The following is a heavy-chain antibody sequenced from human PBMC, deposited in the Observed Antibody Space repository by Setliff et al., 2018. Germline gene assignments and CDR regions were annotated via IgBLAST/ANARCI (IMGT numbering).Heavy chain of an antibody. J-gene: IGHJ6*03. CDR3: ARGIIAYASWAPNKHAYYYYMDV. V-gene: IGHV1-69*05. CDR2: TIPMFGST. D-gene: IGHD2-2*01. CDR1: GGTFSSYG. Sequence: SVKVSCKASGGTFSSYGISWVRQAPGQGLEWMGGTIPMFGSTSYAQKFQGRVTIITDESTTTAYMDLESLKSGDTAIYYCARGIIAYASWAPNKHAYYYYMDVWGNGTTVTVSS.